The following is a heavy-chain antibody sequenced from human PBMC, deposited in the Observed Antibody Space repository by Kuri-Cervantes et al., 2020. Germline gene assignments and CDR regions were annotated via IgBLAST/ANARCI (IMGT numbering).Heavy chain of an antibody. CDR3: AKDEGEMDV. Sequence: GESLKISCVASGFTFSSYAMSWVRQAPGKGLEWVSGLSGSGGTTYYADSMKGRFIISRDNSKNTLYLQMNSLRAEDTAVYYCAKDEGEMDVWGQGTTVTVSS. V-gene: IGHV3-23*01. CDR1: GFTFSSYA. J-gene: IGHJ6*02. D-gene: IGHD3-16*01. CDR2: LSGSGGTT.